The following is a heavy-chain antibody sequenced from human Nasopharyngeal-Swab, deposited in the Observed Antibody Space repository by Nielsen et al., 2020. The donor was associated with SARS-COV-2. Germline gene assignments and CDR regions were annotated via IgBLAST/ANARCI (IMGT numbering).Heavy chain of an antibody. CDR3: ARLSGEYYYYYMDV. Sequence: VRQAPGKGLEWVSAISGSGGSTYYADSVKGRFTISRDNAKNSLYLQMNSLRAEDTAVYYCARLSGEYYYYYMDVWGKGTTVTVSS. J-gene: IGHJ6*03. CDR2: ISGSGGST. D-gene: IGHD3-16*02. V-gene: IGHV3-23*01.